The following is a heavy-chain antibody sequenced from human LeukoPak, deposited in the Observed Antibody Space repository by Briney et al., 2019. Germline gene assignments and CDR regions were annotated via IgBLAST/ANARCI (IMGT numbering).Heavy chain of an antibody. CDR3: AREVPADIHYYYYYYMDV. CDR1: GSSISSYY. V-gene: IGHV4-4*07. CDR2: IYTSGST. D-gene: IGHD2-2*01. Sequence: SETLSLTCTVPGSSISSYYWSWIRQPAGKGLEWIGRIYTSGSTNYNPSLKSRVTMSVDTSKNHFSLKLSSVTAADTAVYYCAREVPADIHYYYYYYMDVWGKGTTVTVSS. J-gene: IGHJ6*03.